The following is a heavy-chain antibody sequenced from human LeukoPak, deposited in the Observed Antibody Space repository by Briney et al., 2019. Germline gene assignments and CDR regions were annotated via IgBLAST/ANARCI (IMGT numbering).Heavy chain of an antibody. CDR3: AKDYYDSSGYFDY. J-gene: IGHJ4*02. Sequence: GGSLRLSCAASGFTFSSYALSWVRQAPGKGLEWVSAISGSGGSTYYADSVKGRFTISRDNSKNTLYLQMNSLRAEDTAVYYCAKDYYDSSGYFDYWGQGTLVTVSS. CDR1: GFTFSSYA. CDR2: ISGSGGST. D-gene: IGHD3-22*01. V-gene: IGHV3-23*01.